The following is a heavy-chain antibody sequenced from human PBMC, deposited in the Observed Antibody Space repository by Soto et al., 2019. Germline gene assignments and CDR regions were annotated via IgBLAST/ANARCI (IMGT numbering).Heavy chain of an antibody. J-gene: IGHJ4*02. Sequence: SQTLSLTCAIAGDSVSSNSAAWSWIRQSPSRGLEWLGRTYYRSKWYNDYAVSVKSRITINPDTSKNQFSLQLNSVTPEDTAVYYCVRWLQVSFDFWGQGTLVTVSS. CDR3: VRWLQVSFDF. CDR1: GDSVSSNSAA. V-gene: IGHV6-1*01. D-gene: IGHD5-12*01. CDR2: TYYRSKWYN.